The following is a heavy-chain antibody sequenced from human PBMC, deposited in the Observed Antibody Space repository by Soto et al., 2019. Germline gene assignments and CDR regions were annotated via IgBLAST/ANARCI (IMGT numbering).Heavy chain of an antibody. V-gene: IGHV3-30*18. CDR1: GFTFSSYG. J-gene: IGHJ4*02. CDR2: ISYDGSNK. CDR3: AKHANEGIRGPDVY. D-gene: IGHD1-1*01. Sequence: QVQLVESGGGVVQPGRSLRLSCAASGFTFSSYGMHWVRQAPGKGLEWVAVISYDGSNKYYADSVKGRFTISRDNSKNTLYLQMNSLRAEDTAVYYCAKHANEGIRGPDVYWGQGTLVTVSS.